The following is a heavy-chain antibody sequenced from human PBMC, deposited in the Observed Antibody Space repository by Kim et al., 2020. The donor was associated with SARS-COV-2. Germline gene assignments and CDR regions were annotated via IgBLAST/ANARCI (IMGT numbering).Heavy chain of an antibody. D-gene: IGHD1-26*01. V-gene: IGHV5-51*01. CDR3: VLGGGSGSYPYYFDY. Sequence: GESLKISCKGSGYSFTSYWIGWVRQMPGKGLEWMGIIYPGDSDTRYSPSFQGQVTISADKSISTAYLQWSSLKASDTAMYYCVLGGGSGSYPYYFDYWGQGTLVTVSS. CDR2: IYPGDSDT. J-gene: IGHJ4*02. CDR1: GYSFTSYW.